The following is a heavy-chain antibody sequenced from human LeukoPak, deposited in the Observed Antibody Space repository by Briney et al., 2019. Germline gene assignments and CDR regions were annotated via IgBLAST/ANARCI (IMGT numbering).Heavy chain of an antibody. D-gene: IGHD3-9*01. CDR3: AKAGDPDYDILTGSSPSDH. CDR1: GFTVSSNY. J-gene: IGHJ4*02. V-gene: IGHV3-23*01. CDR2: ISGSGGNT. Sequence: PGGSLRLSCAASGFTVSSNYMSWVRLAPGKGLEWVSDISGSGGNTYYADSVRGRFTISRDNSKNTLYLQMNSLRAEDTAVYYCAKAGDPDYDILTGSSPSDHWGQGTLVTVSS.